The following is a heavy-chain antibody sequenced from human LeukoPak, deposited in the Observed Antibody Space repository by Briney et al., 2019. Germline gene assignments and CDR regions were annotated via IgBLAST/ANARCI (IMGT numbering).Heavy chain of an antibody. J-gene: IGHJ3*02. CDR1: GYTFTSYY. Sequence: ASVKVSCKASGYTFTSYYMHWVRQAPGQGLEWMGIINPSGGSTSYAQKFQGRVTMTRDTSTSTVYMELSSLRSEDTAVYYCAREWGYDFWSGYYTNAFDIWGQGTMVTVSS. V-gene: IGHV1-46*01. CDR3: AREWGYDFWSGYYTNAFDI. D-gene: IGHD3-3*01. CDR2: INPSGGST.